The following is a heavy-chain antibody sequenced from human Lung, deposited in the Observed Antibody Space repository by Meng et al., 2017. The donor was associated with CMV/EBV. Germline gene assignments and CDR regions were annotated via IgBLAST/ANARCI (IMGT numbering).Heavy chain of an antibody. CDR1: GFTFSDFA. V-gene: IGHV3-23*01. J-gene: IGHJ5*02. CDR2: ITGSGDST. D-gene: IGHD5-12*01. Sequence: ESLKISXVASGFTFSDFAMTWVRQAPGKGLEWVSTITGSGDSTYLADSVKGRFTISRVNSKNTLYLQMSSRRADDTAIYYCAKDLAKTKRGFRYVLDWFDPWGQGTLVTVSS. CDR3: AKDLAKTKRGFRYVLDWFDP.